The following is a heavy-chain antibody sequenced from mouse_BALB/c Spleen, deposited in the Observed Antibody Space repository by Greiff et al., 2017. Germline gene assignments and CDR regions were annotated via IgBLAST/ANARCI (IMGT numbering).Heavy chain of an antibody. J-gene: IGHJ1*01. D-gene: IGHD2-14*01. CDR1: GFTFSSFG. V-gene: IGHV5-17*02. CDR2: ISSGSSTS. CDR3: ARSGYDGYWYFDV. Sequence: EVKLMESGGGLVQPGGSRKLSCAASGFTFSSFGMHWVRQAPEKGLEWVAYISSGSSTSYYADTVKGRFTISRDNPKNTLFLQMTSLRSEDTAMYYCARSGYDGYWYFDVWGAGTTVTVSS.